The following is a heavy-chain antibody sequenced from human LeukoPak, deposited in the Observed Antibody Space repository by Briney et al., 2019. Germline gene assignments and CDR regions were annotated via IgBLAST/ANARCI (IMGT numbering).Heavy chain of an antibody. V-gene: IGHV3-23*01. J-gene: IGHJ4*02. CDR3: AKDEAWRPAAD. Sequence: GGSLRLSCAPSGFTFTNYAMSWVRQAPGKGLEWVSSITGSGDSAYYADSVKGRFTISRDNSKETLYLQMNSLRAEDTAIYFCAKDEAWRPAADWGQGTLVTVSS. D-gene: IGHD2-2*01. CDR2: ITGSGDSA. CDR1: GFTFTNYA.